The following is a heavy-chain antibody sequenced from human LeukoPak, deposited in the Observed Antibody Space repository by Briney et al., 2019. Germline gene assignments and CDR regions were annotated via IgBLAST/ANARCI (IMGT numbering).Heavy chain of an antibody. CDR2: IYSGGRT. V-gene: IGHV3-53*01. CDR1: GLTVSSNY. CDR3: ARALGYYDSSGHNYGMDV. D-gene: IGHD3-22*01. J-gene: IGHJ6*02. Sequence: GGSLRLFCGASGLTVSSNYMSWVRQAPGKGLEWVSVIYSGGRTYYVDSVKGRFTISRDNSKNTLYLKMNSLRAEDTAVYYCARALGYYDSSGHNYGMDVWGQGATVTVSS.